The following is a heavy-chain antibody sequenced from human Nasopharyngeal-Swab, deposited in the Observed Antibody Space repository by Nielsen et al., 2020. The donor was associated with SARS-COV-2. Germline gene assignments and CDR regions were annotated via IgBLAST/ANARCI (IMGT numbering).Heavy chain of an antibody. CDR3: ATEKIEMSLRRMGYNYYMDV. D-gene: IGHD5-24*01. J-gene: IGHJ6*03. V-gene: IGHV3-7*03. Sequence: WIRQPPGKGLEWVANIKQDGSEKYYVDSVKGRFTVSRDNARNSLYLQMSSLRAEDTAVYYCATEKIEMSLRRMGYNYYMDVWGKGTTVTVSS. CDR2: IKQDGSEK.